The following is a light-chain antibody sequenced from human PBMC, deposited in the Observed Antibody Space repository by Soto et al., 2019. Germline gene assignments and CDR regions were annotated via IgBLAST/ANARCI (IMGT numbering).Light chain of an antibody. CDR3: QQYDNLPTWT. Sequence: DFPMTQSPSSLSASVGDRVTITCQASQDISNYLNWYQQKPGKAPKLLIYDASNWETGVPSRFSGSGSGTDFTFTISSLQPEDISTYYCQQYDNLPTWTFGQGTKVEIK. CDR1: QDISNY. CDR2: DAS. J-gene: IGKJ1*01. V-gene: IGKV1-33*01.